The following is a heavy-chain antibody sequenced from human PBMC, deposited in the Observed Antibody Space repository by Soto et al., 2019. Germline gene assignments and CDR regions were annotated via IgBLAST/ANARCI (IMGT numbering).Heavy chain of an antibody. Sequence: SVKVSCKASGGTFSSYAISWVRQAPGQGLEWMGGIIPIFGTANYAQKFQGRVTITADESTSTAYMELSSLRSEDTAVYYCARDPSFRDATIPGDLDDAFDIWGQGTMVTVSS. V-gene: IGHV1-69*13. J-gene: IGHJ3*02. CDR2: IIPIFGTA. CDR3: ARDPSFRDATIPGDLDDAFDI. D-gene: IGHD5-12*01. CDR1: GGTFSSYA.